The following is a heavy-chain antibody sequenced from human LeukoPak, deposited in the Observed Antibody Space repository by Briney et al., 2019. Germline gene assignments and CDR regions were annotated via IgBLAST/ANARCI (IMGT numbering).Heavy chain of an antibody. CDR1: GFTFSSYE. CDR2: ITSSGGTI. CDR3: ASSGTGELFFS. J-gene: IGHJ5*02. D-gene: IGHD3-10*01. Sequence: GGSLRLSRAASGFTFSSYEMNWVRQAPGKGLEWVSYITSSGGTIYYADSVKGRFTISRDNAKNSLYLQMNGLRAEDTAVYYCASSGTGELFFSWGQGTLVTVSS. V-gene: IGHV3-48*03.